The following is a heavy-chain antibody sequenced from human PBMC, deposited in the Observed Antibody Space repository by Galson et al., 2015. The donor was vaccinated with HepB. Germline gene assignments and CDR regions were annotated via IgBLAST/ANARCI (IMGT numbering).Heavy chain of an antibody. V-gene: IGHV3-30-3*01. J-gene: IGHJ4*02. Sequence: SLRLSCAASGFTFSSYAMHWVRQAPGKGLEWVAVISYDGSNKYYADSVKGRFTISRDNSKNTLYLQMNSLRAEDTAVYYCASGWGVVVVAATVGFDYWGQGTLVTVSS. CDR1: GFTFSSYA. D-gene: IGHD2-15*01. CDR3: ASGWGVVVVAATVGFDY. CDR2: ISYDGSNK.